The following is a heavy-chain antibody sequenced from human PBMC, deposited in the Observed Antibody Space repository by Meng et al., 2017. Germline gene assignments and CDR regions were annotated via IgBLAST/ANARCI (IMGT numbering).Heavy chain of an antibody. CDR1: GYTFTGYY. CDR2: MNPNSGNT. CDR3: ARGDEYSSGWYLYGYYYYGMDV. Sequence: ASVKVSCKASGYTFTGYYMHWVRQAPGQGLEWMGWMNPNSGNTGYAQKFQGRVTMTRNTSISTAYMELSSLRSEDTAVYYCARGDEYSSGWYLYGYYYYGMDVWGQGTTVTVSS. J-gene: IGHJ6*02. D-gene: IGHD6-19*01. V-gene: IGHV1-8*02.